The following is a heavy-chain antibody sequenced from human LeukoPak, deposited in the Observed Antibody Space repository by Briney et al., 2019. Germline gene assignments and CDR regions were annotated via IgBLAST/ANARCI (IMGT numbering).Heavy chain of an antibody. CDR1: GGSISSSSYY. Sequence: PSETLSLTCTVSGGSISSSSYYWGWIRQPPGKGLEWIGSIYYSGSTYYNPSLKSRVTISVDTSKNQFSLKLSSVTAADTAVYYCARVQGEFDYWGQGTLVTVSS. D-gene: IGHD1-26*01. J-gene: IGHJ4*02. CDR3: ARVQGEFDY. V-gene: IGHV4-39*07. CDR2: IYYSGST.